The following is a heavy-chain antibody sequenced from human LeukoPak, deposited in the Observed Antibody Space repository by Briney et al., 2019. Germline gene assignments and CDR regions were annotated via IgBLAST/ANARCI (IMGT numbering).Heavy chain of an antibody. CDR2: ISGSGGST. CDR1: GFTFSSYA. Sequence: GGSLRLSCAASGFTFSSYAMSWVRQAPGKGLDWVSVISGSGGSTHYADSVKGRFTISRDNSKNTLYLQMNSLRAEDTAVYYCAKEVWRRTVTTPLDYWGQGTLVTVSS. CDR3: AKEVWRRTVTTPLDY. J-gene: IGHJ4*02. V-gene: IGHV3-23*01. D-gene: IGHD4-17*01.